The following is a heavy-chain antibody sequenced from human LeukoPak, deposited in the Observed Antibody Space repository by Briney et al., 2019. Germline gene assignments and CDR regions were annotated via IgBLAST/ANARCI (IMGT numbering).Heavy chain of an antibody. CDR2: IRVSDGAR. CDR1: GFAFPTYA. CDR3: ARSSSDRNDMDV. J-gene: IGHJ6*03. D-gene: IGHD6-6*01. Sequence: GGSLRLSCVASGFAFPTYAMMWVRQVPGKGLEWVSSIRVSDGARFYADSVKGRFTMSRDNPKNTLFLQMNSLRPEDTAVYYCARSSSDRNDMDVWGKGITVTVSS. V-gene: IGHV3-23*01.